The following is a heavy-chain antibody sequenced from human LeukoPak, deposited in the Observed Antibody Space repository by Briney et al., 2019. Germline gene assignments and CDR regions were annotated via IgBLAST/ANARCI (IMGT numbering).Heavy chain of an antibody. CDR1: GFTFSNAW. D-gene: IGHD3-22*01. V-gene: IGHV3-15*01. Sequence: GGSLRLSCAASGFTFSNAWMNWVRQSPGKGLEWVGRIKSKTDGGTIDYGAPVNGRFTISRDDSKNTLFLQMNSLKAEDTAMYHCTTGVRDSSGYYNFDYWGQGTLVTVSS. J-gene: IGHJ4*02. CDR2: IKSKTDGGTI. CDR3: TTGVRDSSGYYNFDY.